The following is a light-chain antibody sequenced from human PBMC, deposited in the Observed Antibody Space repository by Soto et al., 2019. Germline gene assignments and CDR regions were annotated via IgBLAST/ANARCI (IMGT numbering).Light chain of an antibody. CDR2: AAS. CDR3: QQSDHSPMYT. Sequence: DIQMTQSPSSLSASVGDRVTITCRASQSISSYLNWYQQKPGKAPNLLIYAASNLQSGVPSRFSGSGSGTDFTLTISSLQPEDFATYYCQQSDHSPMYTFGQGTDLEIK. CDR1: QSISSY. J-gene: IGKJ2*01. V-gene: IGKV1-39*01.